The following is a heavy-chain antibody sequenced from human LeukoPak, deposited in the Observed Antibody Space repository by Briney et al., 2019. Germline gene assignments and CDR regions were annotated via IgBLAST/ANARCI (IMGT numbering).Heavy chain of an antibody. CDR3: AREGGSIRYFDY. CDR1: GFTFSSYE. V-gene: IGHV3-48*03. Sequence: GGSLRLSCAASGFTFSSYEMNWVRQAPGKGLEWVSYISSSGSTIYYADSVKGRFAISRDNAKNSLYLQMNSLRAEDTAVYYCAREGGSIRYFDYWGQGTLVTVSS. J-gene: IGHJ4*02. CDR2: ISSSGSTI. D-gene: IGHD1-26*01.